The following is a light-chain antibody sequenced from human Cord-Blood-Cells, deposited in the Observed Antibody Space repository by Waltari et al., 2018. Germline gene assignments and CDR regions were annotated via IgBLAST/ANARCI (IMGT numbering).Light chain of an antibody. CDR2: DAS. CDR3: QQRSNWQVT. V-gene: IGKV3-11*01. J-gene: IGKJ5*01. CDR1: QSVSSY. Sequence: EIVLTQSPATLSLSPAETATLSCRASQSVSSYLAWYQQKPGQAPRLLIYDASNSATGIPARFSGSGSGTDFTLTISSLEPEDFAVYYCQQRSNWQVTFGQGTRLEIK.